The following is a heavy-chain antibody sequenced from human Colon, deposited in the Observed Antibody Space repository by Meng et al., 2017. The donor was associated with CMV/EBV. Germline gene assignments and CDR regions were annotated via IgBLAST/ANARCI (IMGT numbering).Heavy chain of an antibody. V-gene: IGHV3-30*03. Sequence: GGSLRLSCAASGFTFSSYSMNWVRQAPGKGLEWVAVISYDGSNKYYADSVKGRFTISRDNSKNTLYLQMNSLRAEDTAVYYCAREFWAVAGAWGQGTLVTVSS. J-gene: IGHJ5*02. D-gene: IGHD6-19*01. CDR3: AREFWAVAGA. CDR2: ISYDGSNK. CDR1: GFTFSSYS.